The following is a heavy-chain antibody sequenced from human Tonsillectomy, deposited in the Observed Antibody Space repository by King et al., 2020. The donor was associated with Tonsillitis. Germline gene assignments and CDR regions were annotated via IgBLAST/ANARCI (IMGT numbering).Heavy chain of an antibody. D-gene: IGHD3-3*01. V-gene: IGHV1-18*01. Sequence: QLVQSGAEVKKPGASVQVSCKASGYIFTTYGISWVRQAPGQGLEWVGWIGAYNGDTNYAQKFRGRVTMTIDTSTSTAYMELRSLTSDDTAVYYCARDRGVVSDTFGMWSQGALVTVSS. CDR1: GYIFTTYG. CDR3: ARDRGVVSDTFGM. J-gene: IGHJ4*03. CDR2: IGAYNGDT.